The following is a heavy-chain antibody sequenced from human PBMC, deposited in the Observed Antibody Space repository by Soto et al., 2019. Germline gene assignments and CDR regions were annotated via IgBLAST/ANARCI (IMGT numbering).Heavy chain of an antibody. CDR1: GFTFSSYG. J-gene: IGHJ4*02. CDR3: AKVIYGDLYYFDY. V-gene: IGHV3-30*18. D-gene: IGHD4-17*01. CDR2: ISYDGSNK. Sequence: QVQLVESGGGVVQPGRSLRLSCAASGFTFSSYGMHWVRQAPGKGLEWVAVISYDGSNKYYADSVKGRFTISRDNSKNTLYLQMNSLRAEDTAVYYCAKVIYGDLYYFDYWGQGTLVTVSS.